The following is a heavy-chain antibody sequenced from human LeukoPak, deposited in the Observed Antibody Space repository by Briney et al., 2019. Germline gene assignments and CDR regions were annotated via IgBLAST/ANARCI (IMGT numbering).Heavy chain of an antibody. V-gene: IGHV1-8*01. CDR2: MNPNSGGA. CDR1: GYTFTSYD. J-gene: IGHJ4*02. Sequence: ASVKVSCKASGYTFTSYDINWVRQATGQGLEWMGWMNPNSGGANYAQKFQGRVTMTRDTSTSTVYMELSSLRSEDTAVYYCARDEGVTGTGPDWGQGTLVTVSS. D-gene: IGHD1-20*01. CDR3: ARDEGVTGTGPD.